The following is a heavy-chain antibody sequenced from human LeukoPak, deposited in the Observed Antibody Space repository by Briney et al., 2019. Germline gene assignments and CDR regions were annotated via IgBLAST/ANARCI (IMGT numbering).Heavy chain of an antibody. Sequence: PGGSLRLSCAASGFTFSSYWMSWVRQAPGKGLEWVANIKSDGSETYYVDSVKGRFTISRDNAKNSLYLQMNSLRAEDTAVYYCARDHGSNYYFKYWGRGTLVTVSS. J-gene: IGHJ4*02. CDR1: GFTFSSYW. CDR3: ARDHGSNYYFKY. V-gene: IGHV3-7*01. D-gene: IGHD5-24*01. CDR2: IKSDGSET.